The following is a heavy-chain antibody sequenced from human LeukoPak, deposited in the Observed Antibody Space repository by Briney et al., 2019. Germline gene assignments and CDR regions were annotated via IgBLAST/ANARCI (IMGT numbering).Heavy chain of an antibody. CDR3: AKAYCGSTVCYGGGKIDY. Sequence: GGSLRLYCGASGFTFNNYGMHWVRQAPGKGREWVAFIRYDGSNKYYADSMKGRFTISRDDSKNTLYLQMNSLRAEDTAVYYCAKAYCGSTVCYGGGKIDYWGQGTLVTVYS. D-gene: IGHD2-2*01. V-gene: IGHV3-30*02. CDR1: GFTFNNYG. CDR2: IRYDGSNK. J-gene: IGHJ4*02.